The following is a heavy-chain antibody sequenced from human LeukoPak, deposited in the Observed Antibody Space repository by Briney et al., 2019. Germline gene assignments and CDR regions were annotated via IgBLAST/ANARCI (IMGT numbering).Heavy chain of an antibody. CDR1: GFTFSNYN. CDR2: IRSSTTYV. D-gene: IGHD6-6*01. V-gene: IGHV3-21*01. J-gene: IGHJ4*02. CDR3: ARQSTAAYSMNFNY. Sequence: GGSLRLSCAASGFTFSNYNMNWVRQAPGKGLEWVSSIRSSTTYVYYADSVKGRFTISRDNAKNSLYLQMNSLRAEDTAVYYCARQSTAAYSMNFNYWGQGTLVTVSS.